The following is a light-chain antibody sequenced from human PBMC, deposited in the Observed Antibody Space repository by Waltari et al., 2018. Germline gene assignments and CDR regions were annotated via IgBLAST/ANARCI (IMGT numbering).Light chain of an antibody. V-gene: IGKV1-33*01. CDR1: QDISNF. CDR3: QQHDRPPLT. CDR2: DAS. Sequence: DIQMTQSPSSLSASVVDRVTITCQASQDISNFLNWYQQKPGKAPKLLIYDASILQTGVPSRFRERGSGSDFTLTISSLEPEDFATYYCQQHDRPPLTFGGGTRVEIK. J-gene: IGKJ4*01.